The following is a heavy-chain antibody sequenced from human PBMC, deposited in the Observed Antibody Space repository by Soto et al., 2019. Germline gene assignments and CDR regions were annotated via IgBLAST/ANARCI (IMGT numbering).Heavy chain of an antibody. CDR2: INAGNGNT. Sequence: QVQLVQSGAEVKKPGASVKVSCKASGYTFTSYAMHWVRQAPGQRLEWLGWINAGNGNTKYSQKFQGRVTITRDPSASTAYMELSSLRSEDTAVYYCAREWEKYSSSWPPGYFDLWGRGTLVTVSS. CDR3: AREWEKYSSSWPPGYFDL. D-gene: IGHD6-13*01. J-gene: IGHJ2*01. V-gene: IGHV1-3*01. CDR1: GYTFTSYA.